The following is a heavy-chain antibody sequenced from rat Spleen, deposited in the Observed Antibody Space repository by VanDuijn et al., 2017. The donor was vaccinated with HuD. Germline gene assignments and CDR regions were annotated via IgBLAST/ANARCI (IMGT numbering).Heavy chain of an antibody. Sequence: EVQLVESGGGLVQPGRSMKLSCAASGFTFSSFPMAWVRQAPTKGLEWVATISTSGGSTYYRDSVKGRFTISRDNAKSTLYLQMNSLRSEDTATYYCTRDHLEGYWGQGVMVSVSS. J-gene: IGHJ2*01. CDR3: TRDHLEGY. CDR1: GFTFSSFP. D-gene: IGHD1-11*01. CDR2: ISTSGGST. V-gene: IGHV5-46*01.